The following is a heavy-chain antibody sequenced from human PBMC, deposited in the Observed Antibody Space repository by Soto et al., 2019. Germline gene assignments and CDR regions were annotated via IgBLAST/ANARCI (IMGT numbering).Heavy chain of an antibody. CDR3: ARGRGWRDY. D-gene: IGHD2-15*01. CDR2: MDPKSGNT. V-gene: IGHV1-8*01. CDR1: GYTFTHYD. J-gene: IGHJ4*02. Sequence: QVQLVQSGDEVKKPGASVKVSCKDSGYTFTHYDINWVRQAPGQGLEWMGWMDPKSGNTDYAQKFQGRVTITRNTSISTAYLEVSSLSSEDTAVYFCARGRGWRDYWGQGTLVTVSS.